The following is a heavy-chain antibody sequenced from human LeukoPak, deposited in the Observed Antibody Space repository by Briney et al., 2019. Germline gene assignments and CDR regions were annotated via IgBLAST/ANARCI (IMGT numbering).Heavy chain of an antibody. J-gene: IGHJ6*02. D-gene: IGHD3-22*01. V-gene: IGHV3-30*18. CDR2: ISYDGSNK. CDR1: GFTFSSYG. CDR3: AKDYYDSSGYYYYYSMDV. Sequence: TGGPLRLSCAASGFTFSSYGMHWLRQAPGKGLEWVAVISYDGSNKYYADSVKGRFTISRDNSKNTLYLQMNSLRAEDTAVYYCAKDYYDSSGYYYYYSMDVWGQGTTVTVSS.